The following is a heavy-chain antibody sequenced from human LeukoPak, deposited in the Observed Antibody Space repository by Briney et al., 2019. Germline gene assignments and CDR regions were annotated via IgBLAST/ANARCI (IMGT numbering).Heavy chain of an antibody. CDR3: ARGGGDYYIDY. CDR2: INHSGST. D-gene: IGHD4-17*01. Sequence: SETLSLTCAVYGGSFSGYYWSWIRQPPGKGLEWIGEINHSGSTNYNPSLKSRVTISVDTSKNQFSLKLSSVTAADTAVYYCARGGGDYYIDYWGQGTLVTVSS. J-gene: IGHJ4*02. V-gene: IGHV4-34*01. CDR1: GGSFSGYY.